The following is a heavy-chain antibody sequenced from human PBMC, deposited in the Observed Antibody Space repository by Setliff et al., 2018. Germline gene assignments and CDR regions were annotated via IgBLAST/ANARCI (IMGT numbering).Heavy chain of an antibody. CDR2: IYHSGSI. CDR3: ARLSSRSHPNFDY. J-gene: IGHJ4*02. V-gene: IGHV4-4*02. CDR1: GGSISSSNW. D-gene: IGHD6-13*01. Sequence: PSETLSLTCTVSGGSISSSNWWTWVRQPPGKGLEWIGEIYHSGSINYNPSLKSRVTMSVDKSKNQFSLKLTSVTAADTAVYYCARLSSRSHPNFDYWGQGTLVTVSS.